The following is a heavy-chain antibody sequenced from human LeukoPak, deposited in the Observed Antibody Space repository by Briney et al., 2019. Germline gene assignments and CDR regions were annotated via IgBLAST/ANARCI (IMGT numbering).Heavy chain of an antibody. Sequence: ASVKVSCKASGYTFTSYAMHWVRQAPGQRLEWMGWINAGNGNTKYSQKFQGRVTITRDTSASTAYMELSSLRSEDTAVYYCARGLFYYDSSGYYYTSLDAQNYYYYYGMDVWGQGTTVTVSS. V-gene: IGHV1-3*01. CDR2: INAGNGNT. CDR1: GYTFTSYA. CDR3: ARGLFYYDSSGYYYTSLDAQNYYYYYGMDV. D-gene: IGHD3-22*01. J-gene: IGHJ6*02.